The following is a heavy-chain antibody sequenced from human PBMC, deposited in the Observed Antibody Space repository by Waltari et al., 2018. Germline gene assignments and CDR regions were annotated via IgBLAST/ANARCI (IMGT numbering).Heavy chain of an antibody. CDR2: LDPEDGQA. CDR1: GDTFTDIY. J-gene: IGHJ3*01. CDR3: ATALGGGISASRPFHF. D-gene: IGHD3-10*01. Sequence: VQMLQSGAEVKKPGTPVKISCKVSGDTFTDIYIHWIKQAPGKGLQWMGLLDPEDGQAIYAQKFPGRVTMTADTSIHTAYMELTSLTSEDTAFYYCATALGGGISASRPFHFWGQGTMITVSS. V-gene: IGHV1-69-2*01.